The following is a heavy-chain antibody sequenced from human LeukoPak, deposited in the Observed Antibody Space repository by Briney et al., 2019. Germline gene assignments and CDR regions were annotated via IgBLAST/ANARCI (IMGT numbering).Heavy chain of an antibody. D-gene: IGHD1-1*01. J-gene: IGHJ4*02. CDR3: ARALNLLDPGTLDY. V-gene: IGHV3-21*01. Sequence: GGSLRLSCAASGFTFSSYSMNWVRQAPGKGLEWVSSISSSSSYIYYADSVKGRFTISRDNAKNSLYLQMNSLRAEDTAVYYCARALNLLDPGTLDYWGQGTLVTVSS. CDR1: GFTFSSYS. CDR2: ISSSSSYI.